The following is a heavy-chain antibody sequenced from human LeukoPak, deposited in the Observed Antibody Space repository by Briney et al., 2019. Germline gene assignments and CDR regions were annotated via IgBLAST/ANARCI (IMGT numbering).Heavy chain of an antibody. J-gene: IGHJ5*02. D-gene: IGHD3-10*01. CDR2: INSSGSTI. CDR3: ARGRFGDWFDP. CDR1: GFTFSEYY. V-gene: IGHV3-11*04. Sequence: PWGSLTLSCAASGFTFSEYYMSWIRQAPGKGLEWVSYINSSGSTIYYADSVKGRFTISRDNAKNSLYLQMNSLRAEDTAVYYCARGRFGDWFDPWGQGTLVTVSS.